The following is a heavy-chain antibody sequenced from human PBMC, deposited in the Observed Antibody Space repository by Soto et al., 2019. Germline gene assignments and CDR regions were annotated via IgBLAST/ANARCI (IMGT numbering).Heavy chain of an antibody. D-gene: IGHD6-6*01. CDR1: VYTFTSYG. CDR3: ETYSSSVYFDY. Sequence: GXSVKGFCKASVYTFTSYGISWVRQAPGQGLEWMGWISAYNGNTNYAQKLQGRVTMTTDTSTSTAYMELRSLRSDDTAVYYCETYSSSVYFDYWGQGTLVTASS. CDR2: ISAYNGNT. V-gene: IGHV1-18*04. J-gene: IGHJ4*02.